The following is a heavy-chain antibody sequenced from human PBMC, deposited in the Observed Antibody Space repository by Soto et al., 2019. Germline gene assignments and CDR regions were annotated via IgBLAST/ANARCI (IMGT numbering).Heavy chain of an antibody. CDR3: AKDFKVSGGHYGSLNYYYGMDV. CDR2: ISYDGILK. CDR1: GFTFSAFG. J-gene: IGHJ6*02. Sequence: GGSLRLSCAVSGFTFSAFGMHWVRQAPGKGLEWVAIISYDGILKYYADSVKGRFTIPRDTSKAALYLQMNSLTPEDTAVYYCAKDFKVSGGHYGSLNYYYGMDVWGQGTTVTVSS. V-gene: IGHV3-30*18. D-gene: IGHD3-10*01.